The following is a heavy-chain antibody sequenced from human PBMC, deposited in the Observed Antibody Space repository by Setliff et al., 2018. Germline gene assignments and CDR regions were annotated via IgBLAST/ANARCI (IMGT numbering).Heavy chain of an antibody. Sequence: ASVKVSCKASGYTFTGYYMYWVRQAPGQGLEWMGRINPSSGATIYAQKFQGRVTMTSDTSISTAYMELGRLRSDDTAVYFCARDGGGDSDAFDIWGLGTMVTVSS. J-gene: IGHJ3*02. CDR1: GYTFTGYY. CDR2: INPSSGAT. D-gene: IGHD3-16*01. V-gene: IGHV1-2*06. CDR3: ARDGGGDSDAFDI.